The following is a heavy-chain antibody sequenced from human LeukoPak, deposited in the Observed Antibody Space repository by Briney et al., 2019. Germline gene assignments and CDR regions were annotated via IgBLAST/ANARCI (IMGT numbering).Heavy chain of an antibody. CDR3: ASRSSSWYSD. CDR1: GGSISSYY. J-gene: IGHJ4*02. Sequence: PAETLSLTCTVPGGSISSYYWSWIRQPPGKGLEWIGEINHSGTTNYNPSLKSRVTISVDTSKNQFSLKLSSATAADTAVYYCASRSSSWYSDWGQGTLVTVAS. V-gene: IGHV4-34*01. CDR2: INHSGTT. D-gene: IGHD6-13*01.